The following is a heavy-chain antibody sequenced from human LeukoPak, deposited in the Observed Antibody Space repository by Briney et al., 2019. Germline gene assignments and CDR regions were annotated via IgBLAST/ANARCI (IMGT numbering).Heavy chain of an antibody. CDR1: GFTFSIYS. J-gene: IGHJ4*02. D-gene: IGHD2-2*01. CDR2: ISYDGSNK. V-gene: IGHV3-30-3*01. Sequence: GRSLRLSCAASGFTFSIYSMHWVRQAPGKGLEWVAVISYDGSNKYYADPVKGRFTISRDNSKNTLYLQMNSLRAEDTAVYYCARGSLTSLDYWGQGTLVTVSS. CDR3: ARGSLTSLDY.